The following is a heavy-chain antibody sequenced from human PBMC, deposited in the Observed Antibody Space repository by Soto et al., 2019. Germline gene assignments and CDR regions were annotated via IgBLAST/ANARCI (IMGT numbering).Heavy chain of an antibody. CDR3: ARVGCSGGSCYSSLGY. V-gene: IGHV4-34*01. CDR2: INHSGST. CDR1: GGSFSGYY. D-gene: IGHD2-15*01. Sequence: PSETLSLTCAVYGGSFSGYYWSWIRQPPGKGLEWIGEINHSGSTNYNPPLKSRVTISVDTSKNQFSLKLSSVTAADTAVYYCARVGCSGGSCYSSLGYWGQGTLVTAPQ. J-gene: IGHJ4*02.